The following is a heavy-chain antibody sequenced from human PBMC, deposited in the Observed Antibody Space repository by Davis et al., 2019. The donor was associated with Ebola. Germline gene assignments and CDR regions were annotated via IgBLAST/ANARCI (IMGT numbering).Heavy chain of an antibody. V-gene: IGHV1-2*06. Sequence: ASVKVSCKASGYTFAAHYIHWVRQAPGQGFEWVGRINPNFGGTIYAQKFQGRVTMTIDTSINTAYMELDRLKSDDPAVYYCARGNYGDYIVLYYYNMDVWGQGTTVTVSS. CDR3: ARGNYGDYIVLYYYNMDV. D-gene: IGHD4-17*01. CDR2: INPNFGGT. J-gene: IGHJ6*02. CDR1: GYTFAAHY.